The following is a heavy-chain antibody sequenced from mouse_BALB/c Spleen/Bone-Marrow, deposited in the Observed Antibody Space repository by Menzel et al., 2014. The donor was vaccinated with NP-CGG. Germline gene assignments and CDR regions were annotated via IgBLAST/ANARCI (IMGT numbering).Heavy chain of an antibody. CDR1: GFAFTSYD. V-gene: IGHV5-12-1*01. Sequence: EVMLVESGGGLVKPGGSLKPACAASGFAFTSYDMSWVRQTPEKRLEWVAYISSGVGSTYYPDTVKGRFTISRDNAKNTLYLQMSSLKSEDTAMFYCARRVGRGGFAYWGQGTLVTVSA. CDR2: ISSGVGST. J-gene: IGHJ3*01. CDR3: ARRVGRGGFAY.